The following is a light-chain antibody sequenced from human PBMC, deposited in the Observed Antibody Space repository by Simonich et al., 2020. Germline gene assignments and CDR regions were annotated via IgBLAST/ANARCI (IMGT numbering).Light chain of an antibody. V-gene: IGLV2-14*01. Sequence: QSALTQPASVSGSPGPSITISCTGTSSDVGGYNYVSWYQQHPGKAPKRMIYDVSKRPAGVSNRFSGSKSGNTASLTISGLQAEDEADYYCSSYTSSSTLFGGGTKLTVL. CDR3: SSYTSSSTL. CDR2: DVS. CDR1: SSDVGGYNY. J-gene: IGLJ3*02.